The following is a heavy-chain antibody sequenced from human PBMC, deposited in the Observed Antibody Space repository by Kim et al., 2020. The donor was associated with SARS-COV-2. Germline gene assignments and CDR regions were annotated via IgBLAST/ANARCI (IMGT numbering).Heavy chain of an antibody. CDR3: ARDYCGGGSCYTFDY. J-gene: IGHJ4*02. CDR1: GFSFRSYG. CDR2: IWYDGSNK. Sequence: GGSLRLSCAASGFSFRSYGMHWVRQAPGKGLEWVAVIWYDGSNKYYADSVKGRFTVSRDNSKNTLYVEMNSLKAEDTAVYYCARDYCGGGSCYTFDYWGQGTLVTVSS. V-gene: IGHV3-33*01. D-gene: IGHD2-15*01.